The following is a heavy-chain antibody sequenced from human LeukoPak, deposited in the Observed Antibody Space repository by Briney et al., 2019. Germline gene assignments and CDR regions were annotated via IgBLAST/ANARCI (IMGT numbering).Heavy chain of an antibody. CDR2: IHPNSGDT. CDR1: GYTFTGYF. CDR3: ARVGATSTNNWFDP. D-gene: IGHD1-26*01. Sequence: ASVKVSCKASGYTFTGYFIHWVRQAPGQGLEWMGWIHPNSGDTNYAQKFQGRVTMTRDTSISTAYMELSRLRSDDTAVYYCARVGATSTNNWFDPWGQGTLVTVSS. V-gene: IGHV1-2*02. J-gene: IGHJ5*02.